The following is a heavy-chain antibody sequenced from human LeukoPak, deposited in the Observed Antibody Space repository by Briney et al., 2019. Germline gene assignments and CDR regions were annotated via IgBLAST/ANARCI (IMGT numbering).Heavy chain of an antibody. Sequence: GGSLRLSCAASGFTFSNYWMSWVRQAPRKGLEWVANIKQDVSERYYVDSVKGRFTISRDNAKNSLYLQMNSLRAEDTAVYYCVGVPAAGYWGQATLVTVSS. CDR2: IKQDVSER. D-gene: IGHD2-2*01. J-gene: IGHJ4*02. V-gene: IGHV3-7*01. CDR3: VGVPAAGY. CDR1: GFTFSNYW.